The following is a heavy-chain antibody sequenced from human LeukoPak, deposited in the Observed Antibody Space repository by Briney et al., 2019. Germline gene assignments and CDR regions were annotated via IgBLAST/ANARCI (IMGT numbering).Heavy chain of an antibody. CDR2: MKYDGSEK. Sequence: GGSLRLSCAASGFTFRTFWMSWVRQAPGKGLEWVANMKYDGSEKYYVDSMEGQFTVSRDNAKNSLYLQMDSLRADDTAVYYCAKNGYSSGWYQLDYWGQGTLVTVSS. V-gene: IGHV3-7*01. CDR3: AKNGYSSGWYQLDY. J-gene: IGHJ4*02. CDR1: GFTFRTFW. D-gene: IGHD6-19*01.